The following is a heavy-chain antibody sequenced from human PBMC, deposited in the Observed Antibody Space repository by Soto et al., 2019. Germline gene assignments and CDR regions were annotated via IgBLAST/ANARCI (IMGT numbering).Heavy chain of an antibody. CDR1: GYTFTSYD. V-gene: IGHV1-8*01. CDR2: MNPNSGNT. CDR3: ARGAPSGRHRWWFVTEPYNWFDP. Sequence: ASVKVSCKASGYTFTSYDINWVRQATGQGLEWMGWMNPNSGNTGYAQKFQGRVTMTRNTSISTAYMELSSLRSEDTAVYYCARGAPSGRHRWWFVTEPYNWFDPWGQGTLVTVSS. D-gene: IGHD2-15*01. J-gene: IGHJ5*02.